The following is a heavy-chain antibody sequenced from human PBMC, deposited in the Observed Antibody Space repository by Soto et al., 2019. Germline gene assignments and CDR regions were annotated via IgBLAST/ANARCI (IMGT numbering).Heavy chain of an antibody. CDR2: FDPEDGET. Sequence: ASLKVSCKVSGYTLTELSMHWVRQAPGKGLEWMGGFDPEDGETIYAQKFQGRVTMTEDTSTDTAYMELSSLRSEDTAVYYCARGGYYDISGTYYFDYWGQGTLVTVSS. CDR1: GYTLTELS. D-gene: IGHD3-22*01. V-gene: IGHV1-24*01. J-gene: IGHJ4*02. CDR3: ARGGYYDISGTYYFDY.